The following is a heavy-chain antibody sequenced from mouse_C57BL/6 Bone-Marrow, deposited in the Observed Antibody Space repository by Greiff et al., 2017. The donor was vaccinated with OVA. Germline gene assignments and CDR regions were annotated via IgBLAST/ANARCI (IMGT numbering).Heavy chain of an antibody. CDR3: ARNWPSWFAY. D-gene: IGHD4-1*01. CDR2: IDPSDSYT. V-gene: IGHV1-69*01. CDR1: GYTFTSYW. J-gene: IGHJ3*01. Sequence: QVQLQQPGAELVMPGASVKLSCKASGYTFTSYWMHWVKQRPGQGLEWIGEIDPSDSYTNYNQKFKGKATLTVDKSSSTASMQLSSLTSEDSAVYYCARNWPSWFAYWGQGTLVTVSA.